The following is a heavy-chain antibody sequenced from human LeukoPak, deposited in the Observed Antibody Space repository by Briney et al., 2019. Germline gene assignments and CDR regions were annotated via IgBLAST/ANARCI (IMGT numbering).Heavy chain of an antibody. CDR2: ISSSGYPI. CDR1: GFTFSSYD. CDR3: ARRAGAYSHPYDY. D-gene: IGHD4/OR15-4a*01. V-gene: IGHV3-48*03. J-gene: IGHJ4*02. Sequence: PGGSLRLSCAASGFTFSSYDMNWVRQAPGKGLEWVAFISSSGYPIYYADSVKGRFTISRDNSKNTLYLQMNSLRAEDTAVYYCARRAGAYSHPYDYWGQGTLVTVSS.